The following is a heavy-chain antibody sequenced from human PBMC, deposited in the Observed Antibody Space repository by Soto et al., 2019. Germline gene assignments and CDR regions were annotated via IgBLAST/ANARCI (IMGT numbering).Heavy chain of an antibody. V-gene: IGHV3-23*01. CDR2: VSASGSIT. CDR3: AKGDCSGGRCYRGFDY. Sequence: EVQVLESGGGLVQPGGSLRLSCAASGFTFSSYDMNWVRQATGKGLEWVSGVSASGSITSYADSAKGRFTISRDNAKNTVFLQMTGLRAEDTAVYFCAKGDCSGGRCYRGFDYWGQGTLVTVSS. D-gene: IGHD2-15*01. CDR1: GFTFSSYD. J-gene: IGHJ4*02.